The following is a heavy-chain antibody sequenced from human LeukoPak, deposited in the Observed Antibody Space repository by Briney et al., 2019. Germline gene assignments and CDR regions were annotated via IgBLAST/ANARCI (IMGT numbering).Heavy chain of an antibody. Sequence: GGSLRLSCAASEFTFSSYDMHWVRQATGKGLEWVSTIDTAGNAWYPDSVKGRFTISRDNAKNSLYLQMNSLRAEDTALYYCARVDGDGYNYFDYWGQGTLVTVSS. CDR2: IDTAGNA. CDR1: EFTFSSYD. D-gene: IGHD5-24*01. V-gene: IGHV3-13*01. CDR3: ARVDGDGYNYFDY. J-gene: IGHJ4*02.